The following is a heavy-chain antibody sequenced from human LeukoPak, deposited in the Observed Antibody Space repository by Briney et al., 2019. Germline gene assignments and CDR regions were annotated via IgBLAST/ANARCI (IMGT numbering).Heavy chain of an antibody. Sequence: GGSLRLSCAASGFTFSSYSMNWVRQAPGKGLEWVSYISISGDIIYYADSVKGRFTMSRDNAKNSLYLQMNSLRAEDTAVYYCARGVTTDCSGGSCYDVWGQGTTVIVS. J-gene: IGHJ6*02. CDR1: GFTFSSYS. V-gene: IGHV3-48*01. CDR2: ISISGDII. D-gene: IGHD2-15*01. CDR3: ARGVTTDCSGGSCYDV.